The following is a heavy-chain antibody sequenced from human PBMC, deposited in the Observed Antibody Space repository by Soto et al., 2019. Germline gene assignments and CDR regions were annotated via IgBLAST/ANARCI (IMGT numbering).Heavy chain of an antibody. CDR2: ISPDGSDK. CDR1: GLTFSGHW. Sequence: VRLVESGGTLVQPGGSLRISCAASGLTFSGHWMTWVRQTPGKGPEWVANISPDGSDKFYVDSVKGPYTISRDNDKNSRTLQLNSLKAADSDVYQCACRPAGNAYHAGFDFWAKGPQVTASS. D-gene: IGHD3-16*01. V-gene: IGHV3-7*03. CDR3: ACRPAGNAYHAGFDF. J-gene: IGHJ1*01.